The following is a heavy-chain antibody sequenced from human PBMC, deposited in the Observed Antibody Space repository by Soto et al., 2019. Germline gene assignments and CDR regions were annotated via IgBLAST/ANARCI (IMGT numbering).Heavy chain of an antibody. Sequence: GGSLRLSCAASGYTVSLNHMSWVRQAPGKGLEWVSIIYSDGSAYYADSVKGRFTISRDNSKNTVYLQMNNVRAEDTAVYHCARGGHYPINYSGMFVWGQGTTVTVSS. CDR3: ARGGHYPINYSGMFV. CDR1: GYTVSLNH. V-gene: IGHV3-53*01. CDR2: IYSDGSA. D-gene: IGHD5-12*01. J-gene: IGHJ6*02.